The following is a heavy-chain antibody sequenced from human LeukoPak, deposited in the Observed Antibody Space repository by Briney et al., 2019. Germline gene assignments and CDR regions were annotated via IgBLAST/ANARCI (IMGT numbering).Heavy chain of an antibody. J-gene: IGHJ5*02. V-gene: IGHV3-30*01. CDR1: GFTLSSYA. Sequence: GGSLRLSCAASGFTLSSYAMHWVRQAPGKGLEWVADISYNGSNTYYADSVKGRFTISRDNSKNTLYLQVNSLMAEETVVYYCARDVEDCSSSRCFHNRFGPWGKGVIVTV. D-gene: IGHD2-2*01. CDR3: ARDVEDCSSSRCFHNRFGP. CDR2: ISYNGSNT.